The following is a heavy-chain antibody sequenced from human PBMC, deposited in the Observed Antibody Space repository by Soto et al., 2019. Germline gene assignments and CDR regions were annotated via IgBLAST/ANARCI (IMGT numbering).Heavy chain of an antibody. CDR1: GFTFSSYG. CDR3: AKDLIGIAGLLLG. Sequence: GGSLRLSCAASGFTFSSYGMHWVRQAPGKGLEWVAVISYDGSNKYYADSVKGRFTISRDNSKNTLYLQMNSLRAEDTAVYYCAKDLIGIAGLLLGWGQGTLVTVSS. CDR2: ISYDGSNK. V-gene: IGHV3-30*18. J-gene: IGHJ4*02. D-gene: IGHD2-15*01.